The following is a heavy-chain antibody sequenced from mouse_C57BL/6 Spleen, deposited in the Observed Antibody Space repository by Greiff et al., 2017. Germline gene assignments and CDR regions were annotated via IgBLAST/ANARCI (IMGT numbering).Heavy chain of an antibody. Sequence: QVQLQQPGAELVKPGASVKLSCKASGYTFTSYWMHWVKQRPGQGLEWIGMIHPNSGSTNYNEKFKSKATLTVDKSSSTAYMQLSSLTSEDSAVYYCARHITTVVATGAMDYWGQGTSVTVSS. CDR3: ARHITTVVATGAMDY. CDR1: GYTFTSYW. J-gene: IGHJ4*01. V-gene: IGHV1-64*01. CDR2: IHPNSGST. D-gene: IGHD1-1*01.